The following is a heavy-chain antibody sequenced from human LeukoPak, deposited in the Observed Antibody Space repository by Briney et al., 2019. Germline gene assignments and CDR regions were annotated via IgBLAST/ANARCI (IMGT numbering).Heavy chain of an antibody. CDR2: ISRSSDYI. CDR3: AFLLGNFYNPDF. J-gene: IGHJ4*02. D-gene: IGHD3-10*01. V-gene: IGHV3-21*01. CDR1: GFTFSSYA. Sequence: GGSLRLSCAASGFTFSSYAMSWVRQAPGKGLEWVSFISRSSDYIFYADSVKGRFTISRDNAQDSLYLQMNSLRPEDTALYYCAFLLGNFYNPDFWGQGTLVIVSS.